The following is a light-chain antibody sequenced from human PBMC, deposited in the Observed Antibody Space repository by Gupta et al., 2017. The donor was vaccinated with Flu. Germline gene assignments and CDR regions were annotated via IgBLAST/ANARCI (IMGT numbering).Light chain of an antibody. Sequence: QSVLTQPPSASGTPGQRVTFSCSGTASNIGSNFVYWYQQVPGRAPKLPIFNNNQRPSGVPDLFSGSKSGTSASLVISGLRSEDEAPYYCAAWNDSPRGWLFGGGTKLSVL. CDR3: AAWNDSPRGWL. CDR2: NNN. J-gene: IGLJ3*02. CDR1: ASNIGSNF. V-gene: IGLV1-47*01.